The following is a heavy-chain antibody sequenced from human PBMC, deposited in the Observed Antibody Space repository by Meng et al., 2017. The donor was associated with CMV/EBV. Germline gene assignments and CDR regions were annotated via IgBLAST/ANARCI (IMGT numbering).Heavy chain of an antibody. J-gene: IGHJ4*02. V-gene: IGHV3-23*01. D-gene: IGHD3-3*01. Sequence: CSGYAMSWVCQAPGKGLEWVSASSGSGGSTYYADSVKGLFTISRDNSKNALSLQMNSLRAEDTAVYYCAKDLRFRDFWSGDPYFDYWGQGTLVTVSS. CDR3: AKDLRFRDFWSGDPYFDY. CDR2: SSGSGGST. CDR1: CSGYA.